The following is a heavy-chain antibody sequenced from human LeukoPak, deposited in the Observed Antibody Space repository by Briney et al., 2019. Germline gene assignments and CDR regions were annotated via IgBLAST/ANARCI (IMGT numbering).Heavy chain of an antibody. V-gene: IGHV4-59*01. CDR1: GGSISSYY. CDR3: ARDLGAYYYDSSGHEGAFDI. D-gene: IGHD3-22*01. CDR2: IYYSGST. J-gene: IGHJ3*02. Sequence: SETLSLTCTVSGGSISSYYWSWIRQPPGKGLEWIGYIYYSGSTNYNPSLKSRVTISVDTSKNQFSLKLSSVTAADTAVYYCARDLGAYYYDSSGHEGAFDIWGQGTMVTVSS.